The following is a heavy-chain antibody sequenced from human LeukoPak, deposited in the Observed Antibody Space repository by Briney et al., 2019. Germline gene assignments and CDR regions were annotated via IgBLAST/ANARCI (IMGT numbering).Heavy chain of an antibody. CDR2: ISYDGSNK. V-gene: IGHV3-30*18. D-gene: IGHD2-8*01. Sequence: GRSLRLSCAASGFTFSSYGMHWVRQAPGKGLECVAVISYDGSNKYYADSVKGRFTISRDNSKDTLYLQMHSLRAEDTAVYYCAKDRDGYCSNGVCYTGLPGFWGQGTLVTVSS. CDR3: AKDRDGYCSNGVCYTGLPGF. CDR1: GFTFSSYG. J-gene: IGHJ4*02.